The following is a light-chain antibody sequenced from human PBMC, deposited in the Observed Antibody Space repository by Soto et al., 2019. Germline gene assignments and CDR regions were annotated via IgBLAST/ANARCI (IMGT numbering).Light chain of an antibody. J-gene: IGLJ1*01. CDR1: SSDVGGYNY. CDR2: EVS. Sequence: QAVGSESGCECVYLAEVVAISKNGTSSDVGGYNYVSWYQQHPGKAPKLMIYEVSNRPSGVSNRFSGSKSGNTASLTISGLQAEDEADYYCSSYTSTITYVFGTGTKITV. CDR3: SSYTSTITYV. V-gene: IGLV2-14*01.